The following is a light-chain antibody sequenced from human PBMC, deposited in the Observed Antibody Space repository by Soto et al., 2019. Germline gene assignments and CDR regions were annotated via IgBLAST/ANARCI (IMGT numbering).Light chain of an antibody. CDR2: RNN. V-gene: IGLV1-47*01. CDR1: SSNTGSNY. Sequence: QLVLTQPPSASGTPGQRVTISCSGSSSNTGSNYVYWYQQLPGTAPKLLIYRNNQRPSGVPDRFSGSKSGTSASLAISGLRSEDEADYYCAAWDDSLSGYVVFGGGTKVTVL. CDR3: AAWDDSLSGYVV. J-gene: IGLJ2*01.